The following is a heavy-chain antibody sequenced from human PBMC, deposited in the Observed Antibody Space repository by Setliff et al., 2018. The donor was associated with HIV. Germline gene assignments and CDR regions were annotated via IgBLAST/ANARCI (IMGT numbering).Heavy chain of an antibody. D-gene: IGHD6-25*01. J-gene: IGHJ4*02. Sequence: PSETLSLTCDVSGFSISSRYYWGWIRQSPGKGLEWIGNIYHTGSSYYNPSLNDRATISLDTSKNQFSLNLSSVTAADTAVYYCARGLDSAKIHYWGQGTLVTVSS. CDR1: GFSISSRYY. CDR3: ARGLDSAKIHY. CDR2: IYHTGSS. V-gene: IGHV4-38-2*01.